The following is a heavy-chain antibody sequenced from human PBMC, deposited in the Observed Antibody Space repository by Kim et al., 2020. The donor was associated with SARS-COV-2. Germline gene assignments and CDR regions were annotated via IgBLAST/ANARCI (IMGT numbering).Heavy chain of an antibody. V-gene: IGHV4-34*01. J-gene: IGHJ6*02. D-gene: IGHD5-18*01. CDR1: GGSFSGYS. Sequence: SETLSLTCAMFGGSFSGYSWNWVRQPPGKGPEWIGDINHGGSTNYNPTLKSRVTISADTSKDQFSLKLRFVTASDTAIYYCARAGYTYGPYYGLDVGGQGTTVSVS. CDR2: INHGGST. CDR3: ARAGYTYGPYYGLDV.